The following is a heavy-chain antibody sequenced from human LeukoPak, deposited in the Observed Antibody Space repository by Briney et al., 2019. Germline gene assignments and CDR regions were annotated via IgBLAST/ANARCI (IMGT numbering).Heavy chain of an antibody. CDR3: ARDRACSNGVCSYFDY. CDR1: GGSTSSTTYY. D-gene: IGHD2-8*01. CDR2: IYYSGST. Sequence: PSETLSLTCIVSGGSTSSTTYYWGWIRQPPGKGLEWIGSIYYSGSTWYNPSLKSRVTVSADTSKNQFSLKLTSVTAADTAVYYCARDRACSNGVCSYFDYWGQGTVVTVSS. V-gene: IGHV4-39*01. J-gene: IGHJ4*02.